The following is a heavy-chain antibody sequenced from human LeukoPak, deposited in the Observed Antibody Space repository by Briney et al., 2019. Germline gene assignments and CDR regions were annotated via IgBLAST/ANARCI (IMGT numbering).Heavy chain of an antibody. CDR2: IRYDGSNK. J-gene: IGHJ4*02. Sequence: GGSLRLSCAASGFTFSSYGMHWVRQAPGKGLEWVAFIRYDGSNKYYADSVKGRFTISRDNSKNTLYLQMNSLGAEDTAVYYCAKKQSRYYYGSSGYYFDYWGQGTLVTVSS. V-gene: IGHV3-30*02. CDR3: AKKQSRYYYGSSGYYFDY. CDR1: GFTFSSYG. D-gene: IGHD3-22*01.